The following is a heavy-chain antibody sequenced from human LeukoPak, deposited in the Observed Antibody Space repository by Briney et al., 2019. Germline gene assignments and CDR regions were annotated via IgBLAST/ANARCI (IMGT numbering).Heavy chain of an antibody. D-gene: IGHD3-3*01. CDR2: ISGSGGST. V-gene: IGHV3-23*01. CDR1: GFTFSSYA. Sequence: GSLRLSCAASGFTFSSYAMSWVGQAPGKGLEWVSAISGSGGSTYYADSVKGRFTISRDNSKNTLCLQMNSLRAEDTAVYYCAKDPLRVTIFGVVNEHDYWGQGTLVTVSS. J-gene: IGHJ4*02. CDR3: AKDPLRVTIFGVVNEHDY.